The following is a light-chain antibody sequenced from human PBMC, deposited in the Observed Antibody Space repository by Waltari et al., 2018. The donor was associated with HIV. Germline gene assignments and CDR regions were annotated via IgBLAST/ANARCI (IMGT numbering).Light chain of an antibody. V-gene: IGKV3-15*01. CDR1: QSVSNS. CDR3: QQYSNWPLT. CDR2: GAS. J-gene: IGKJ4*01. Sequence: EIVMAQSPATLSVSPGETATVSCRASQSVSNSLAWYHQKPGQAPRLLIYGASTRATGIAARFSGSGSGTDFTLTISSLQSEDFAVYYCQQYSNWPLTFGGGTKVEI.